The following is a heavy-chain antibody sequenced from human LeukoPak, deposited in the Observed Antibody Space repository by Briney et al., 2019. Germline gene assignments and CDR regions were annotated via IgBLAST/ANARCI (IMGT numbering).Heavy chain of an antibody. CDR2: ISSSGSTI. CDR3: ARDWCSSTSCYVGSYYYYGMDV. Sequence: GGSLRLSCAASGFTFSSYEMNWVRQAPGKGLGWVSYISSSGSTIYYADSVKGRFTISRDNAKNSLYLQMNSLRAEDTAVYYCARDWCSSTSCYVGSYYYYGMDVWGQGTTVTASS. V-gene: IGHV3-48*03. J-gene: IGHJ6*02. D-gene: IGHD2-2*01. CDR1: GFTFSSYE.